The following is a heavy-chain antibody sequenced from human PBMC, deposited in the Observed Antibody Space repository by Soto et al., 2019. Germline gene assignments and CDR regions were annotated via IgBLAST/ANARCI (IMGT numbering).Heavy chain of an antibody. D-gene: IGHD4-4*01. CDR2: VFYGGS. J-gene: IGHJ4*02. Sequence: QVHLQESGPGLVKPSETLSLTCSVSGRSMSSNYWSWIRQSPDMGLEWLGYVFYGGSDYNPSLEGRVSMSVETSKSQFSLKLTSVTAADTAVYYCASYRGALYFDSWGQGILVTVSS. V-gene: IGHV4-59*01. CDR3: ASYRGALYFDS. CDR1: GRSMSSNY.